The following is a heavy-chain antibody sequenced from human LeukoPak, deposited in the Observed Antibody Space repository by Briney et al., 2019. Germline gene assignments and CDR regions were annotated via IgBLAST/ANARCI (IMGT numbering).Heavy chain of an antibody. CDR1: GFTFGGYG. CDR3: TRYNNDHFDY. Sequence: GGSLRLSCAGSGFTFGGYGMHWFRQTPGKGLEWVAVIAYDGSRAFYADSVRGRFTISRDNSKNTMSVQMDDLRAENTAVYYCTRYNNDHFDYWGQGTLVTVSS. D-gene: IGHD1-14*01. J-gene: IGHJ4*02. CDR2: IAYDGSRA. V-gene: IGHV3-33*01.